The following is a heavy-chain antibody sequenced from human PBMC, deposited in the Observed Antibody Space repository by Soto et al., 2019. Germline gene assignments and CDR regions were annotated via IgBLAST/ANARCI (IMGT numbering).Heavy chain of an antibody. Sequence: LRLSCAASGFSVSDYAMRWVRQAPGKGLEWVSSISGSGGGTYYGDSVKGRFTLSRDTSQKTLYLQMNNLRGEDTAVYFCTKSRRSVLMVYGFGGMDVWGRGTTVTVSS. CDR1: GFSVSDYA. CDR2: ISGSGGGT. V-gene: IGHV3-23*01. CDR3: TKSRRSVLMVYGFGGMDV. D-gene: IGHD2-8*01. J-gene: IGHJ6*02.